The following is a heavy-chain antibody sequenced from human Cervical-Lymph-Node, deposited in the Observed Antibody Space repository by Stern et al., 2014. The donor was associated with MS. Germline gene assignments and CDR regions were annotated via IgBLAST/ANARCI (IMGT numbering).Heavy chain of an antibody. Sequence: VQLVQSGAEVKKPGASVKVSCKASGYTFTSYAMHWVRQAPGQRLEWMGWINAGNGNTKYSQKFQGRVTITRDTSASTAYMELSSLRSEDTAVYYCARDIGMTYYYYGMDVWGQGTTVTVSS. CDR1: GYTFTSYA. CDR3: ARDIGMTYYYYGMDV. J-gene: IGHJ6*02. V-gene: IGHV1-3*01. D-gene: IGHD2-21*02. CDR2: INAGNGNT.